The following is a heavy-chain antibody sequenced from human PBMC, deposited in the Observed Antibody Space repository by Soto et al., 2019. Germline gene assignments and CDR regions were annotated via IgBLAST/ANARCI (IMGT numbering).Heavy chain of an antibody. J-gene: IGHJ4*02. CDR1: GDSFSSYS. CDR2: IYYSGST. D-gene: IGHD3-10*01. V-gene: IGHV4-59*01. Sequence: SETLSLTCTVSGDSFSSYSWSWIRQPPGRGLEWIGYIYYSGSTTYNPSLKSRLTMSIDTSKNQFSLRLTSVTAADTAIYYCAGDYASGSYRFDYWGQGTLVTVSS. CDR3: AGDYASGSYRFDY.